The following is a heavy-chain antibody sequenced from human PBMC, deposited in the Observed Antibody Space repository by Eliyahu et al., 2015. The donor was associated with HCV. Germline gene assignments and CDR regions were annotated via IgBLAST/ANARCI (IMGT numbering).Heavy chain of an antibody. D-gene: IGHD6-13*01. V-gene: IGHV3-30*18. CDR2: ISYDGSNK. Sequence: QVQLVESGGGVVQPGRSLRLSCTASGFIFSSYGMHWVRQAPGKGLEWVAVISYDGSNKYYADSVKGRFTISRDNSKNTLYLQMNSLRAEDTAVYYCAKGLAAAGYYWGQGTLVTVSS. CDR1: GFIFSSYG. J-gene: IGHJ4*02. CDR3: AKGLAAAGYY.